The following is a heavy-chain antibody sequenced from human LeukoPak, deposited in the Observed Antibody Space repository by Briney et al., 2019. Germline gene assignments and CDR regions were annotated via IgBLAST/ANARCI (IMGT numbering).Heavy chain of an antibody. J-gene: IGHJ4*02. CDR3: ARGTDTAMVTPFDY. V-gene: IGHV1-69*05. CDR2: IIPIFGTA. D-gene: IGHD5-18*01. CDR1: GGTFSSYA. Sequence: SVKVSCKASGGTFSSYAISWVRQAPGQGLEWMGRIIPIFGTANYAQKFQGRVTITTDESTSTAYMELGSLRSEDTAVYYCARGTDTAMVTPFDYWGQGTLVTVSS.